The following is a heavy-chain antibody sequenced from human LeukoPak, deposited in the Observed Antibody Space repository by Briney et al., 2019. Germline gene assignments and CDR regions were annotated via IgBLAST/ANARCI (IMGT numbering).Heavy chain of an antibody. CDR3: AYSGSYGHLGY. Sequence: SETLSLTCTVSGGSISSNAYYWAWIRQPPGKGLEWIGSIYSSVSTYYNPSLKSRVTISVDTSRNQFSLRLSSVTAADTALYYCAYSGSYGHLGYWGQGIPVTVSS. J-gene: IGHJ4*02. D-gene: IGHD1-26*01. CDR1: GGSISSNAYY. V-gene: IGHV4-39*01. CDR2: IYSSVST.